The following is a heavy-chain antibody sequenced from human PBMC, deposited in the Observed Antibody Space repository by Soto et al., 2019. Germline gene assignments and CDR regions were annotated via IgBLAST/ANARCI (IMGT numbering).Heavy chain of an antibody. Sequence: ASVKVSCKASGYTFTSYDINWVRQATGQGLEWMGWMNPNSGNTGYAQKFQGRVTMTRNTSISTAYMELSGLRSEDTAVYYCASLISGSYYFYPDYYYGMDVWGQGTTVTVSS. CDR2: MNPNSGNT. CDR1: GYTFTSYD. CDR3: ASLISGSYYFYPDYYYGMDV. J-gene: IGHJ6*02. D-gene: IGHD3-10*01. V-gene: IGHV1-8*01.